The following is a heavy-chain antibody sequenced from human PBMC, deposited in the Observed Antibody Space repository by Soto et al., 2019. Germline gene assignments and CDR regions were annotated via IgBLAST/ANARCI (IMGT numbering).Heavy chain of an antibody. CDR1: GFLFINAW. Sequence: EVQVVESGGGLVQPGKSLRLSCAASGFLFINAWMNWVRQAPGKGLEWVGRIKSETGGGTTDYAAPVKVRFTIARDDSKNMLYLQMNSLKTEDTAVYYCTTTYTGGSFYTWGQGTLVTVSS. J-gene: IGHJ5*02. V-gene: IGHV3-15*07. CDR2: IKSETGGGTT. CDR3: TTTYTGGSFYT. D-gene: IGHD1-26*01.